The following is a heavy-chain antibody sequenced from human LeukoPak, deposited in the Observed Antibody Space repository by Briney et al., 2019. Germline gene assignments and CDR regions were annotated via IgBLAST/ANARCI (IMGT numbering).Heavy chain of an antibody. CDR1: GFTFSSYA. CDR2: ISYDGSNK. Sequence: GGSLRLSCAASGFTFSSYAMHWVRQAPGKGLEWVAVISYDGSNKYYADSVKGRFTISRDNSKNTLYLQMNSLRAEDTAVYYWARGRVPAVMIPCFAPGGQGPLVTVSS. V-gene: IGHV3-30-3*01. CDR3: ARGRVPAVMIPCFAP. D-gene: IGHD2-2*01. J-gene: IGHJ5*02.